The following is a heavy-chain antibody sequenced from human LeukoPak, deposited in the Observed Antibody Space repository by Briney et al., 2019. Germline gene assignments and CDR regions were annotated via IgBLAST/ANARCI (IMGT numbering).Heavy chain of an antibody. CDR2: IIPILGIA. CDR3: AKLEWLVQY. V-gene: IGHV1-69*04. Sequence: SVKVSCQASGGTFSSYAISWVRQAPGQVREWVGRIIPILGIANYAQKFQGIVTITADKSTRTAYMELSSLRSEETAVYCCAKLEWLVQYWGQGTLVTVFS. J-gene: IGHJ4*02. D-gene: IGHD6-19*01. CDR1: GGTFSSYA.